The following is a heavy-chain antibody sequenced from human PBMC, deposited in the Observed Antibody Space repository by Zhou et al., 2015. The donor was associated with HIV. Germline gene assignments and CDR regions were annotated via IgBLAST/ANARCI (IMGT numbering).Heavy chain of an antibody. CDR2: ISAYNGNT. J-gene: IGHJ6*02. CDR3: ARVIYYYDSSGYYSYYYYGMDV. Sequence: QVQLVQSGAEVKKPGASVKVSCKASGYTFTSYGISWVRQAPGQGLEWMGWISAYNGNTNYAQKLQGRVTMTTDTSTSTAYMELRSLRSDDTAVYYCARVIYYYDSSGYYSYYYYGMDVVGPRDHGHRLL. CDR1: GYTFTSYG. D-gene: IGHD3-22*01. V-gene: IGHV1-18*01.